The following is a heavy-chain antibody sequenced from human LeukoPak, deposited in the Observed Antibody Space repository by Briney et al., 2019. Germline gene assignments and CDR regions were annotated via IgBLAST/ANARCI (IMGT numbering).Heavy chain of an antibody. CDR2: ISSSSSTI. Sequence: GGSLRLSCAASGFTSSNSWMNWVRQAPGKGLEWVSYISSSSSTIFYEDSVKGRFTISRDNTKDSLYLQMNSLRADDTAVYYCASLWDDGYWGQGTLVTVSS. J-gene: IGHJ4*02. CDR1: GFTSSNSW. V-gene: IGHV3-48*04. D-gene: IGHD1-1*01. CDR3: ASLWDDGY.